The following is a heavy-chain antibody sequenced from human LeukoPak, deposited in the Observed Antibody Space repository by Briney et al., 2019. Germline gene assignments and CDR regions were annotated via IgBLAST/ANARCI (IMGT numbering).Heavy chain of an antibody. V-gene: IGHV5-51*01. CDR2: IYPGDSDT. CDR3: ARPRYSSGWNAFDI. CDR1: GYRFTSYW. J-gene: IGHJ3*02. Sequence: GESLQISCKGSGYRFTSYWIGWVRPMPGKGLGWMGIIYPGDSDTRYSPSFQGQVTISADKSISTAYLQWSSLKASDTAMYYCARPRYSSGWNAFDIWGQGTMVTVSS. D-gene: IGHD6-19*01.